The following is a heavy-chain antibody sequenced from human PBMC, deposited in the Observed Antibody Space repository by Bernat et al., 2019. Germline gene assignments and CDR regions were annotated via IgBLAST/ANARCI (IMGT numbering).Heavy chain of an antibody. CDR2: IYYSGST. CDR1: GGSFSSSSYY. Sequence: QLQLQESGPGLVKPSETLSLTCTVSGGSFSSSSYYWGWIRQPPGKGLEWIGSIYYSGSTYYNPSLKSRVTISVDTSKNQFSLKLSSVTAADTAVYYCARQVSEYYDFWSGAYYGMDVWGQGTTVTVSS. J-gene: IGHJ6*02. V-gene: IGHV4-39*01. D-gene: IGHD3-3*01. CDR3: ARQVSEYYDFWSGAYYGMDV.